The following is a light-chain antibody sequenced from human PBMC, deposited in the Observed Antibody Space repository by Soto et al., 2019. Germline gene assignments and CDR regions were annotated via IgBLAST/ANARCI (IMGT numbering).Light chain of an antibody. J-gene: IGKJ4*02. Sequence: EVVMTQSPATLSVSPGERATLSCRASKTVGNFLAWYQQRPGQTPRLLIFDASTRATGVPASFSGSGSATELTLTISSLQSDDVAFYYCHRYYERRTFGEGTRVEIK. CDR2: DAS. CDR1: KTVGNF. V-gene: IGKV3-15*01. CDR3: HRYYERRT.